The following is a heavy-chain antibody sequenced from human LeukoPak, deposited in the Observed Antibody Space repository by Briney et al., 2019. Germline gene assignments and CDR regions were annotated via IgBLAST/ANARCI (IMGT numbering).Heavy chain of an antibody. D-gene: IGHD6-19*01. Sequence: PGGSLRLSCAASGFIFTNYFMSWVRQAPGKGLEWVAVISYDGSNKYYADSVKGRFTISRDNSKNTLYLQMNSLRAEDTAVYYCAKDPGAVAGTGLVWGQGTLVTVSS. CDR3: AKDPGAVAGTGLV. CDR1: GFIFTNYF. V-gene: IGHV3-30*18. CDR2: ISYDGSNK. J-gene: IGHJ4*02.